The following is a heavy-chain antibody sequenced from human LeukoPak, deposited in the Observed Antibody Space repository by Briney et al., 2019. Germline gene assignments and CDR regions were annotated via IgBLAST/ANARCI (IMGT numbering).Heavy chain of an antibody. CDR1: GYTFTDYY. Sequence: ASVKVSFKASGYTFTDYYMHWVRQAPGQGLEWMGWINPNSGGTNYAQKFQGRVTMTRDTSISTAYMELSRLRSDDTAVYYCARELQQQLVFGWFDPWGQGTLVTVSS. D-gene: IGHD6-13*01. CDR3: ARELQQQLVFGWFDP. CDR2: INPNSGGT. J-gene: IGHJ5*02. V-gene: IGHV1-2*02.